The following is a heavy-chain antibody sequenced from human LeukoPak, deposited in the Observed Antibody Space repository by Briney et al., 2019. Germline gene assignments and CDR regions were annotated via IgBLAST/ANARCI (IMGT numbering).Heavy chain of an antibody. Sequence: PSETLSLTCTVSGGSISSSSYYWGWIRQPPGKGLEWIGSIYYSGSTYYNPSLKSRVTISVDTSKNQFSLKLSSVTAADTAVYYCARDLYDLYGSGLYYSDYWGQGTLVTVSS. CDR3: ARDLYDLYGSGLYYSDY. J-gene: IGHJ4*02. CDR1: GGSISSSSYY. D-gene: IGHD3-10*01. V-gene: IGHV4-39*07. CDR2: IYYSGST.